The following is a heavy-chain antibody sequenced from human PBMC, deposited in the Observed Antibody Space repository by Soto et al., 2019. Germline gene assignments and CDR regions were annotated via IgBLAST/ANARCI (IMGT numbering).Heavy chain of an antibody. V-gene: IGHV1-69*13. D-gene: IGHD2-2*01. Sequence: SVKVSCKASGYRFSTYGITWVRQAPGHGLEWIGRIIPIFGIASYAQKFQGRVTITADESTSTAYMELSSLRSDDTAVYYCAREDRDRETGLVPAAIDGMDVWGQGTTVTVSS. CDR3: AREDRDRETGLVPAAIDGMDV. J-gene: IGHJ6*02. CDR1: GYRFSTYG. CDR2: IIPIFGIA.